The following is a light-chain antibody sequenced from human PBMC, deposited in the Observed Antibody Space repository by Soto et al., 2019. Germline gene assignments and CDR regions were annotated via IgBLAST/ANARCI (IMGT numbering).Light chain of an antibody. CDR2: TVS. J-gene: IGLJ1*01. Sequence: QYVLTQPGSVCGYPGQSITISCTGTSSDVGANIFVSWYQQHPGKVPKLMIYTVSSRPSGVSQRFSGSKSGNTASLTISGLQAEDEADYYCSSFTTDITYVFGTGTKVTVL. CDR1: SSDVGANIF. V-gene: IGLV2-14*01. CDR3: SSFTTDITYV.